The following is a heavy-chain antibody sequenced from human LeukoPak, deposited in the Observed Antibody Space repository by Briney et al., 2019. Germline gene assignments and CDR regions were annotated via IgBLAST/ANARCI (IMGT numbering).Heavy chain of an antibody. J-gene: IGHJ5*02. D-gene: IGHD6-13*01. CDR3: ARHAGIAAAVRKNWFDP. V-gene: IGHV4-39*01. Sequence: SETLSLTCTVSGGSISSSSYYWGWIRQPPGKGLEWIGSIYYSGSTYYNPSLKSRVTISVDTSKNQFSLKLSSVTAADTAVYYCARHAGIAAAVRKNWFDPWGQGTLVTVSS. CDR1: GGSISSSSYY. CDR2: IYYSGST.